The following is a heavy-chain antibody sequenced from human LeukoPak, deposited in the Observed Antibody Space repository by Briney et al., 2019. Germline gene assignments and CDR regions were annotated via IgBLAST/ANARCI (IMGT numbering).Heavy chain of an antibody. D-gene: IGHD2/OR15-2a*01. CDR3: ARERIPLPKSQNAFDI. CDR1: GGSISSYY. V-gene: IGHV4-59*01. CDR2: IYYSGST. Sequence: SETLSLTCTVSGGSISSYYWSWIRQPPGKGLEWIGYIYYSGSTNYNPSLKSRVTISVDTSKNQFSLKLSSVTAADTAVYYCARERIPLPKSQNAFDIWGQGTMVTVSS. J-gene: IGHJ3*02.